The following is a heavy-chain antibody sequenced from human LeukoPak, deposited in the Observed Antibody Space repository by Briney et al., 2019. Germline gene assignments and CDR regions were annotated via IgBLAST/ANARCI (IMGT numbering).Heavy chain of an antibody. J-gene: IGHJ4*02. CDR1: GGSISSYY. Sequence: SETLSLTCTVSGGSISSYYWSWLRQPAGKGLEWIGRIYTSGSTNYNPSLKSRVTMSVDTSKNQFSLKLSSVTAADTAVYYCARVGVGYSYGFDYWGEVTLVTVSS. CDR3: ARVGVGYSYGFDY. D-gene: IGHD5-18*01. CDR2: IYTSGST. V-gene: IGHV4-4*07.